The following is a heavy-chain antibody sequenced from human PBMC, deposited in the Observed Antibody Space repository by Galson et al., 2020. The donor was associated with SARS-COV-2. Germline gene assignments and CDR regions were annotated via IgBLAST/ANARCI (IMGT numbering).Heavy chain of an antibody. V-gene: IGHV3-30*02. D-gene: IGHD3-10*01. CDR2: IRSDGAYK. J-gene: IGHJ4*02. CDR3: AKGGRFSGQNYFVN. CDR1: GFIFSESD. Sequence: GESLKISCAASGFIFSESDLHWVRQAPGKRPEWVSFIRSDGAYKFYADSVSGRFTISRDNSKNTLYLQMHSLRPDDTAVYSCAKGGRFSGQNYFVNWGQGARVTVSS.